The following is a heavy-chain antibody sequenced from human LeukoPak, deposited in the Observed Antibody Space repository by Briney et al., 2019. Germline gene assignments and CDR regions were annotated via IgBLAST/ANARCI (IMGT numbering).Heavy chain of an antibody. CDR3: ARHVQGNYYDSSGYFDY. D-gene: IGHD3-22*01. CDR1: GYSFTSYW. J-gene: IGHJ4*02. Sequence: PGESLKISCKGSGYSFTSYWIGWVRQMPGKGLEWMGIIYPGDSDTRYSPSFQGQVTISADKSISTAYLQSSSLKASDTAMYYCARHVQGNYYDSSGYFDYWGQGTLVTVSS. CDR2: IYPGDSDT. V-gene: IGHV5-51*01.